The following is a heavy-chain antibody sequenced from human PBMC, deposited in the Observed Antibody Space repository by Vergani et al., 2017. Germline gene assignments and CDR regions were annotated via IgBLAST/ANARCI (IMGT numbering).Heavy chain of an antibody. CDR2: ISYDGSNK. J-gene: IGHJ6*02. Sequence: VQLVESGGGLVQPGGSLRLSCAASGFTFSSYGMHWVRQAPGKGLEWVAVISYDGSNKYYADSVKGRFTISRDNSKNTLYLQMNSLRAEDTAVYYCAKDSRIAAAGTSYYYGMDVWGQGTTVTVSS. D-gene: IGHD6-13*01. CDR1: GFTFSSYG. V-gene: IGHV3-30*18. CDR3: AKDSRIAAAGTSYYYGMDV.